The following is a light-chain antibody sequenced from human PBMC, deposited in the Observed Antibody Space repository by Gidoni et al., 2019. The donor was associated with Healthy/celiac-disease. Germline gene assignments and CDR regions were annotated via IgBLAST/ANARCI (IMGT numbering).Light chain of an antibody. Sequence: DILLTQSPSFLSASVGDRVTITCRASQGISSYLAWYQQKPGNAPKLLIYAASTLQSGVPSRFSGSGSGTEFTLTISSLQPEDFATYYCQQLNSYPRTFGQGTKVEIK. J-gene: IGKJ1*01. V-gene: IGKV1-9*01. CDR1: QGISSY. CDR3: QQLNSYPRT. CDR2: AAS.